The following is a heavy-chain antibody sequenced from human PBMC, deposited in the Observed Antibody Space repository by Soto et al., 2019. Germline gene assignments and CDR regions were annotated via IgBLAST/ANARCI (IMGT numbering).Heavy chain of an antibody. V-gene: IGHV3-64D*06. Sequence: PGRSLRLSCSVFGFTFSNSYMHWVRQTPEKGLQYVSSISENGDITYYPDSVKGRFTISRDNSKSTVYLQMSSLRVEDTGVYYCVKDRFVDYWGQGVLVTVSS. CDR3: VKDRFVDY. J-gene: IGHJ4*02. CDR2: ISENGDIT. CDR1: GFTFSNSY.